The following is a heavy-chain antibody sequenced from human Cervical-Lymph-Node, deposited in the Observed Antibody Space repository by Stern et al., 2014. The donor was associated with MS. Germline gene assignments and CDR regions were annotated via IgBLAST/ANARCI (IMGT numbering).Heavy chain of an antibody. CDR1: GFTFSTYA. D-gene: IGHD3-10*01. V-gene: IGHV3-30-3*01. J-gene: IGHJ4*02. Sequence: VKLIESGGGVVQPGRNLSLSCVVSGFTFSTYAMHWVRQAQGQGLAWVAFVSYDRTQRNSTDSVKARFTISRDNSKNTLYLHMNSLRYEDTAVYFCARGGRGVGLEYWGQGALVTVSS. CDR3: ARGGRGVGLEY. CDR2: VSYDRTQR.